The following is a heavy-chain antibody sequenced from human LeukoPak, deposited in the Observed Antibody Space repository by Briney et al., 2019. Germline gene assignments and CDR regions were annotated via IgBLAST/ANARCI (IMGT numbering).Heavy chain of an antibody. CDR2: IYYTGSI. J-gene: IGHJ4*02. CDR3: ARHSERITMVRGVIKD. CDR1: GGSISSSNYF. D-gene: IGHD3-10*01. Sequence: RPSETLSLTCTVSGGSISSSNYFWGWIRQPPGKGAEWIGSIYYTGSIYYDPSLKGRVTISVNTSRNQFSLRLSSVTAADTAVYYCARHSERITMVRGVIKDWGQGTLVTVSS. V-gene: IGHV4-39*01.